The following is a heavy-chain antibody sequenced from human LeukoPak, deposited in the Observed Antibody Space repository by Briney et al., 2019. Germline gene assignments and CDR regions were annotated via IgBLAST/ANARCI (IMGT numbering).Heavy chain of an antibody. CDR1: GYTFTSYG. J-gene: IGHJ6*02. V-gene: IGHV1-18*01. CDR2: ISAYNGNT. CDR3: ARSMAANDYYYYGMDV. Sequence: ASVKVSCKASGYTFTSYGISWVRQAPGQGLEGMGWISAYNGNTNYAQKLQGRVTMTTDTSTSTAYMELRSLRSEDTAVYYCARSMAANDYYYYGMDVWGQGTTVTVSS. D-gene: IGHD1-1*01.